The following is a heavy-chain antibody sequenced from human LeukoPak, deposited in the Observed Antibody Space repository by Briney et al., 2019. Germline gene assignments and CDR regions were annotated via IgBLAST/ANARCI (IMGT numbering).Heavy chain of an antibody. Sequence: GGPLRLSCAASGFTFSSYGMHWVRQAPGKGLEWVAVISYDGSNKYYADSVKGRFTISRDNSKNTLYLQMNSLRAEDTAVYYCAKDSGYDFNVFDYWGQGTLVTVSS. CDR2: ISYDGSNK. D-gene: IGHD5-12*01. J-gene: IGHJ4*02. CDR1: GFTFSSYG. CDR3: AKDSGYDFNVFDY. V-gene: IGHV3-30*18.